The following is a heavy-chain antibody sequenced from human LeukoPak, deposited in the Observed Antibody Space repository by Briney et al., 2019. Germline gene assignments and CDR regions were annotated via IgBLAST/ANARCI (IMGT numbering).Heavy chain of an antibody. Sequence: MAGESLKIPCKGSGYSFTSYWISWVRQMPGKGLEWMGRIDSSDSYTNYSPSFQGHVTISADKSISTAFLQWSSLKASDTAMYYCARHHNGAAPESIVLANYFDYWGQGTMLIVSS. J-gene: IGHJ4*02. D-gene: IGHD2-8*01. CDR2: IDSSDSYT. V-gene: IGHV5-10-1*01. CDR1: GYSFTSYW. CDR3: ARHHNGAAPESIVLANYFDY.